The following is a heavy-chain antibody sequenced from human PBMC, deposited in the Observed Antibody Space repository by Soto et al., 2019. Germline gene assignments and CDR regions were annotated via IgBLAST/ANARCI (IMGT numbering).Heavy chain of an antibody. J-gene: IGHJ4*02. D-gene: IGHD1-1*01. CDR1: GGSFSGYY. V-gene: IGHV4-34*01. CDR3: ASVHLYQLAV. CDR2: INHSGST. Sequence: SETLSLTCAVYGGSFSGYYWSWIRQPPGKGLEWIGEINHSGSTNYNPSLKSRVTISVDTSKNQFSLKLSSVTAADTAVYYCASVHLYQLAVWGQGTLVPGAS.